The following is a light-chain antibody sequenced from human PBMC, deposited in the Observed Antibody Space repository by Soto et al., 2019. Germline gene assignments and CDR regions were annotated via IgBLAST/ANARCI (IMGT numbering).Light chain of an antibody. V-gene: IGKV1-9*01. CDR3: QQLNSYPVT. Sequence: DIQLTQAPSFLSALVGDRVTITCRASQGTSSYLAWYQQKPGKAPKLLIYAASTLQSGVPSRFSGSGSGTEFTLTISSLQLEDFATYYCQQLNSYPVTFGQGTRLEIK. CDR1: QGTSSY. J-gene: IGKJ5*01. CDR2: AAS.